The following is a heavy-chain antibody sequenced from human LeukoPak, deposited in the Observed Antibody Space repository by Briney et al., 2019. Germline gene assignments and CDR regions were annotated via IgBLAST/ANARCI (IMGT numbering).Heavy chain of an antibody. V-gene: IGHV3-30*18. CDR3: AKDGTSSWFGEAT. D-gene: IGHD6-13*01. J-gene: IGHJ5*02. CDR1: GFTFSDYG. Sequence: PGRSLRLSCAASGFTFSDYGMQWVRQAPGQGLEWVALISTDGSHKDYADSVKGQFTLSRDNSKNTLYLQMNSLRVGDTAVYYCAKDGTSSWFGEATWGQGTLVTVSS. CDR2: ISTDGSHK.